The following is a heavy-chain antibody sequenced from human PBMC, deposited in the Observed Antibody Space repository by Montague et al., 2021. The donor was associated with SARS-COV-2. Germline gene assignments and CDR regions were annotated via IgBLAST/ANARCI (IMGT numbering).Heavy chain of an antibody. D-gene: IGHD6-6*01. V-gene: IGHV2-5*02. CDR2: IYCDDDN. CDR1: GFSLSTRTVG. CDR3: AHRLPAVAAFDY. J-gene: IGHJ4*02. Sequence: PALVKPTQTLTLTCTFSGFSLSTRTVGVGWIRQPPGKALEWLALIYCDDDNRYSPSLKSRLTITKVTSKNQVVLTMTNMDPVDTATYYCAHRLPAVAAFDYWGQGTLVTVSS.